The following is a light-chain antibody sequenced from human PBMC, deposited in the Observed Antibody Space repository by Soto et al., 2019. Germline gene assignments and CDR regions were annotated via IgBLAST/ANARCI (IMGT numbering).Light chain of an antibody. CDR3: QQYNNWPPYT. CDR1: QSVSSN. Sequence: EIVMTQSPATLSVSPGERATLSCRASQSVSSNLAWYQQKPGQAPRLPIYGASTRATGIPARFSGSGSGTEFTLTISGLQSEDFAVYYCQQYNNWPPYTFGQGTKLEIK. V-gene: IGKV3-15*01. J-gene: IGKJ2*01. CDR2: GAS.